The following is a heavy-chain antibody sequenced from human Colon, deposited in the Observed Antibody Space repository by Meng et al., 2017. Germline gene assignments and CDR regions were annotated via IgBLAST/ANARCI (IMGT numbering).Heavy chain of an antibody. CDR1: VGTFSSYA. J-gene: IGHJ3*02. V-gene: IGHV1-69*06. CDR2: IIPIFGTA. D-gene: IGHD6-19*01. Sequence: SSVKVSCKASVGTFSSYAISWVRQAPGQGLEWMGGIIPIFGTANYAQKFQGRVTITADKSTSTAYMELSSLRSEDTAVYYCARDTYSSGWYGLAAFDIWGQGTMVTVSS. CDR3: ARDTYSSGWYGLAAFDI.